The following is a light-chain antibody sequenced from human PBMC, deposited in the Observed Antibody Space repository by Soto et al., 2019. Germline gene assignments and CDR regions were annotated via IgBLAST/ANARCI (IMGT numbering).Light chain of an antibody. Sequence: DIQMTQSPYTLSPSVGDRVSITCRASQSISGWLAWYQQKPGKAPKLLIYDASSLESGVPPRFSGSGSGTEFSLTISRMQPHDFAADYCQQYNSYSVNAFGEGTKLEIK. CDR3: QQYNSYSVNA. CDR2: DAS. CDR1: QSISGW. V-gene: IGKV1-5*01. J-gene: IGKJ2*01.